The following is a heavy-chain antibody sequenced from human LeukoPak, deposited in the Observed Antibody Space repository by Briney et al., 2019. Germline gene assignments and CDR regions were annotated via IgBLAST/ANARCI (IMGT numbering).Heavy chain of an antibody. J-gene: IGHJ4*02. Sequence: TSETLSLTCTVSGGSISFYYWSWIRQPPGKGLEWIGYIYYSGTTNYNPSLKSRATISVDTSKNQFSLKLSSVTAADTAVYYCARGCSSTSCYPRAYFDYWGQGTLVTVSS. CDR3: ARGCSSTSCYPRAYFDY. CDR1: GGSISFYY. D-gene: IGHD2-2*01. V-gene: IGHV4-59*12. CDR2: IYYSGTT.